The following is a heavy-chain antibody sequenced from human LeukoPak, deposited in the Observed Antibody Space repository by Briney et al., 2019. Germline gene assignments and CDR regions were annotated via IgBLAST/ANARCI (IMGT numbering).Heavy chain of an antibody. J-gene: IGHJ4*02. V-gene: IGHV3-9*01. CDR1: GFTFDDYA. Sequence: GGSLRLSCAASGFTFDDYAMHWVRQAPGKGLEWVSGISWNSGSIGYADSVKGRFTISRDNAKNSLYLQMNSLRAEDTAVYYCARDDSSGSDYWGQGIPVTVSS. CDR3: ARDDSSGSDY. D-gene: IGHD6-19*01. CDR2: ISWNSGSI.